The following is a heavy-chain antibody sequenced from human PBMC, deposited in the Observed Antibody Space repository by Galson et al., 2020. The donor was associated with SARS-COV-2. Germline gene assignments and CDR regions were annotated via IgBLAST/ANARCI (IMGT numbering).Heavy chain of an antibody. CDR1: GGTFSSYA. Sequence: SVKVSCKASGGTFSSYAISWVRQAPGQGLEWMGGIIPIFGTANYAQKFRGRVTITADESTSTAYMELSSLRSEDTAVYYCARDGDYPYYFDYWGQGTLVTVSS. J-gene: IGHJ4*02. CDR2: IIPIFGTA. CDR3: ARDGDYPYYFDY. D-gene: IGHD4-17*01. V-gene: IGHV1-69*13.